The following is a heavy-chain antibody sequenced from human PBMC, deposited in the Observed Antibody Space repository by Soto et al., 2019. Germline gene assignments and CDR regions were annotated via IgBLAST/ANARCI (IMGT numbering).Heavy chain of an antibody. CDR2: ISGSGAST. Sequence: GGSLRLSCAASGFTFGNYAMNWVRQAPGKGLEWVSSISGSGASTYYVDSVRGRFTISRDNSKNTLYLQMSSLRAEDTAVYYCAKADRDYGEHYWGQGTLVTVSS. V-gene: IGHV3-23*01. J-gene: IGHJ4*02. CDR3: AKADRDYGEHY. D-gene: IGHD4-17*01. CDR1: GFTFGNYA.